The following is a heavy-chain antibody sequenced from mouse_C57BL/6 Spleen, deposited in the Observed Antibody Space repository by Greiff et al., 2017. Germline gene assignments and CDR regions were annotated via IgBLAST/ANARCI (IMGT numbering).Heavy chain of an antibody. D-gene: IGHD3-2*02. CDR2: INPNYGTT. CDR1: GYSFTDYN. CDR3: ASSADSSGPAWFAY. Sequence: EVQLQQSGPELVKPGASVKISCKASGYSFTDYNMNWVKQSNGKSLEWIGVINPNYGTTSYNQKFKGKATLTVDQSSSTAYMQLNSLTSEDSAVYYCASSADSSGPAWFAYWGQGTLVTVSA. V-gene: IGHV1-39*01. J-gene: IGHJ3*01.